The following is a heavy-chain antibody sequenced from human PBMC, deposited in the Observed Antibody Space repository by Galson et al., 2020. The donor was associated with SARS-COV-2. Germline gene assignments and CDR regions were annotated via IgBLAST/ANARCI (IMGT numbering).Heavy chain of an antibody. D-gene: IGHD4-17*01. J-gene: IGHJ4*02. CDR1: GDSISSHY. Sequence: SETLSLTCTVSGDSISSHYWSWIRQPPGKGLEWIGEIYYSGSTKYNPSLRSRVTILVDTSKNQFSLKLSSVTAADTAVYYCARDLSVTTVYSFDYWGQGTLVTVSS. CDR2: IYYSGST. V-gene: IGHV4-59*11. CDR3: ARDLSVTTVYSFDY.